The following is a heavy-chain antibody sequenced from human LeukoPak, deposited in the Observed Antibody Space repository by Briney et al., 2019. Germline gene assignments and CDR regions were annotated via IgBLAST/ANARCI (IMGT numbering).Heavy chain of an antibody. J-gene: IGHJ4*02. Sequence: PSETLSLTCTVSGGSISSSSYYWGWIRQPPGKGLEWIGSTYYSGSTYYNPSLKSRVTISVDTSKNQFSLKLSSVTAADTAVYYCASISNSGWNPIFDYWGQGTLVTVSS. CDR2: TYYSGST. CDR1: GGSISSSSYY. CDR3: ASISNSGWNPIFDY. V-gene: IGHV4-39*07. D-gene: IGHD6-19*01.